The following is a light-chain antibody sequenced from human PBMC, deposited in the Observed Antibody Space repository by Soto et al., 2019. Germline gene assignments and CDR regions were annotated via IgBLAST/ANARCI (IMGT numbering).Light chain of an antibody. CDR3: QQYHDWPFT. Sequence: EIVMTQSPATLSVSPGERATLSCRASQSVCGNLAWYQQKPGQAPRLLIYGASTRATGIPARFSGGGSGTEFTLTISSLQSEDFVVYFCQQYHDWPFTFGPGTKVDLK. J-gene: IGKJ3*01. CDR2: GAS. V-gene: IGKV3-15*01. CDR1: QSVCGN.